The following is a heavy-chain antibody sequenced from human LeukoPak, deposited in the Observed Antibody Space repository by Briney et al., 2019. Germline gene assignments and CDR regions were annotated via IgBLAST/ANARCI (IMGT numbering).Heavy chain of an antibody. CDR2: IIPILGIA. D-gene: IGHD3-22*01. V-gene: IGHV1-69*04. J-gene: IGHJ6*02. CDR1: GGTFSSYA. CDR3: ARYYYDSSGYSEGPSYGMDV. Sequence: ASVKVSCKASGGTFSSYAISWVRQAPGQGLEWMGRIIPILGIANYAQKFQGRVTITADKSTSTAYMELSSLRSEDTAVYYCARYYYDSSGYSEGPSYGMDVWGQGTTVTVSS.